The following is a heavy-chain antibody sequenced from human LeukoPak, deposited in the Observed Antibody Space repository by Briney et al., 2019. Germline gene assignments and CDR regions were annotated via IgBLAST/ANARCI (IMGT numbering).Heavy chain of an antibody. Sequence: GGSLRLSCAASGFTFSSFAMGWVRQTPGKGLEWVSAISGSGGSTYYAESVKGRFTISRDNSKNTLYLQMNSLRAEDTAVYYCAKWGFSMTGNWFDPWGQGTLGTVSS. D-gene: IGHD3-9*01. CDR1: GFTFSSFA. CDR3: AKWGFSMTGNWFDP. V-gene: IGHV3-23*01. J-gene: IGHJ5*02. CDR2: ISGSGGST.